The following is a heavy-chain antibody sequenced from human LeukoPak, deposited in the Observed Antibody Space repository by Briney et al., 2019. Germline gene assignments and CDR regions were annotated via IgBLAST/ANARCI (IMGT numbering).Heavy chain of an antibody. V-gene: IGHV1-18*01. Sequence: GESLKISCKGSGYSFTSYGISWVRQAPGQGLEWMGWISAYNGNTNYAQKLQGRVTMTTDTSTSTAYMELRSLRSDDTAVYYCALGRDFWSGYYLYWGQGTLVTVSS. CDR3: ALGRDFWSGYYLY. J-gene: IGHJ4*02. D-gene: IGHD3-3*01. CDR2: ISAYNGNT. CDR1: GYSFTSYG.